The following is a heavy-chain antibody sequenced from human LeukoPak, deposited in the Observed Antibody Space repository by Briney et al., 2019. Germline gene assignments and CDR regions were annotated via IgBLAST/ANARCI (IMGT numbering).Heavy chain of an antibody. Sequence: GGSLRLSCAASGFTFSNAWMSWVRQAPGKGLEWVGRIKSKTDGGTTDYAAPVKGRFTISRDDSKNTLYLQMNSLKTEDTAVYYCTTLESTKDIVVVPAAMGGNWSDPWGQGTLVTVSS. CDR3: TTLESTKDIVVVPAAMGGNWSDP. D-gene: IGHD2-2*01. J-gene: IGHJ5*02. CDR1: GFTFSNAW. CDR2: IKSKTDGGTT. V-gene: IGHV3-15*01.